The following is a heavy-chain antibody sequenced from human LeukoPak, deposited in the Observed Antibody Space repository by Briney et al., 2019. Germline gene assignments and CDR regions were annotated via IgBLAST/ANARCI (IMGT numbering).Heavy chain of an antibody. CDR2: ISHSGST. J-gene: IGHJ4*02. Sequence: SETLSLTCTVSGYSISSGYYWGWIRQPPGQGLEWIGSISHSGSTYYNPSLKSRVTISVATSKNHFSLKLRSVTAADTAVYYCATSGPIYYGSGSYYNYFDYWGQGTLVTVSS. V-gene: IGHV4-38-2*02. CDR1: GYSISSGYY. CDR3: ATSGPIYYGSGSYYNYFDY. D-gene: IGHD3-10*01.